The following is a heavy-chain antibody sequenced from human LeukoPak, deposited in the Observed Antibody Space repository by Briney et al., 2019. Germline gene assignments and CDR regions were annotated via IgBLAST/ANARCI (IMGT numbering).Heavy chain of an antibody. Sequence: GGSLRLSCTTSGFTFSRFRMTWVRQAPGQGLEWISYISNDMTTMLHAASVQGRFTISRDNSKNTLYLQMNSLRTEDTAIYYCAREDRTFDCWGQGTQVTVSS. V-gene: IGHV3-48*01. J-gene: IGHJ4*02. CDR2: ISNDMTTM. CDR1: GFTFSRFR. CDR3: AREDRTFDC.